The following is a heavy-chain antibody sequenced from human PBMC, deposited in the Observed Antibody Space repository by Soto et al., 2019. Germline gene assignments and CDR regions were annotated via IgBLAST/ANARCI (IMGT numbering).Heavy chain of an antibody. CDR2: IYNSGSA. V-gene: IGHV4-4*07. CDR1: GGSSTSYY. Sequence: PSETLSLTCTVSGGSSTSYYWSWIRQPAGRRLEWIGRIYNSGSANYSPSLQSRVTMSVDTSKNQVSLKLTSVTAADTAVYYCARDMRVFGGIDVWGQGTTVTVSS. D-gene: IGHD3-3*01. CDR3: ARDMRVFGGIDV. J-gene: IGHJ6*02.